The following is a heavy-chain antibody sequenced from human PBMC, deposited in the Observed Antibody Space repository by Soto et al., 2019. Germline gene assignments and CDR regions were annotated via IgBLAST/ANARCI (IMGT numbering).Heavy chain of an antibody. V-gene: IGHV4-34*02. D-gene: IGHD5-12*01. CDR3: AGNIVATISSFDY. J-gene: IGHJ4*02. Sequence: QVQLQQWGAGLLKPSETLSLTCAVYGESFSGYYWGWIRQPPGKGLEWIGEINHSGSTNYNPSLKSRVTMSVDTSKNQFSLKLSSVTAADTAMYYCAGNIVATISSFDYWGQGTLVTVSS. CDR2: INHSGST. CDR1: GESFSGYY.